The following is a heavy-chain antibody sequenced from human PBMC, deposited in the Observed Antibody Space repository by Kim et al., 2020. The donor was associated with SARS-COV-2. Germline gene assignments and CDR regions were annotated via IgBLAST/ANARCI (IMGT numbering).Heavy chain of an antibody. Sequence: GGSLRLSCTASRIDFDTSGMHWVRQGPGKGLEWVSGITWNSDSMVYVDSVKGRFTISRDNAKNSLYLQMDSLRPEDTAVYFCARDRGWYGAFDIWGQGT. CDR2: ITWNSDSM. J-gene: IGHJ3*02. CDR3: ARDRGWYGAFDI. CDR1: RIDFDTSG. D-gene: IGHD6-13*01. V-gene: IGHV3-9*01.